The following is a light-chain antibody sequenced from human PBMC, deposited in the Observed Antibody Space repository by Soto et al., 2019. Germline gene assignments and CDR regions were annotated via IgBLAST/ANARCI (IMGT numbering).Light chain of an antibody. CDR3: ATWDDSLSGWV. CDR1: SSNIERNY. CDR2: RDN. J-gene: IGLJ3*02. V-gene: IGLV1-47*01. Sequence: QAVVTQPPSASGTPGQRVTISCSGSSSNIERNYVYWYQQLPGTAPKLLIFRDNQRPSGVPDRISGSKSGTSASLAISGLRSEDEADYICATWDDSLSGWVFGGGTKLTVL.